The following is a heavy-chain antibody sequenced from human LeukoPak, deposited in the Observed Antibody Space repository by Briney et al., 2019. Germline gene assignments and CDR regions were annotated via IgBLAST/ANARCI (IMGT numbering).Heavy chain of an antibody. J-gene: IGHJ4*02. D-gene: IGHD3-22*01. CDR2: IYYSGST. CDR1: GGSISSSSYY. V-gene: IGHV4-39*01. CDR3: ARHAYYYDSSGFDY. Sequence: PSETLSLTCTVSGGSISSSSYYWVWIRQPPGKGLEWIGSIYYSGSTYYNPSLKSRVTISVDTSKNQFSLKLSSVTAADTVLYYCARHAYYYDSSGFDYWGQGTLVTVSS.